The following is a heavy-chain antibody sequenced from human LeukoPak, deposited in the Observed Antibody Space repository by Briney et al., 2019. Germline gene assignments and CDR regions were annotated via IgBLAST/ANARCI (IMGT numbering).Heavy chain of an antibody. CDR1: GYSFASYW. V-gene: IGHV5-51*01. Sequence: GESLKISCKGSGYSFASYWIGWVRQMPGKGLEWMGIIYPGDSDTRYSPSFQGQVTISADKSISTAYLQWSSLKASDTAMYYCARSPNYYDSSGPVDYWGQGTLVTVSS. CDR3: ARSPNYYDSSGPVDY. D-gene: IGHD3-22*01. J-gene: IGHJ4*02. CDR2: IYPGDSDT.